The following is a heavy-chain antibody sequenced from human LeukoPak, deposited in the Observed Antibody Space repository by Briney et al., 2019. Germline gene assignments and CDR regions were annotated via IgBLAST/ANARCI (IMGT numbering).Heavy chain of an antibody. J-gene: IGHJ4*02. CDR3: AREKFGIASDYYFDY. Sequence: PSETLSLTCTVSGGSISSYYWSWIRQPAGKGLEWIGRIYTSGSTNYNPSLKSRVTMSVDTSKNQFSLKLSSVTAADTAVYYCAREKFGIASDYYFDYWGQGTLVTVSS. V-gene: IGHV4-4*07. CDR2: IYTSGST. D-gene: IGHD3-16*01. CDR1: GGSISSYY.